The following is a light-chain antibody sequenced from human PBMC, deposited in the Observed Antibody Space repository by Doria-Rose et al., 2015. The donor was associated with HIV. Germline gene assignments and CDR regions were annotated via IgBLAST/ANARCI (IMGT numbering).Light chain of an antibody. CDR3: HQYGTSWT. V-gene: IGKV3-20*01. J-gene: IGKJ1*01. Sequence: TQSPGTLSLSPGERATLSCRASQGFSSTYLAWYQQKPGRAPSLLIYDGSTRATGIPDRFSASGSGTDFTLTINRLEPEDFALYYCHQYGTSWTFGQGTKVEI. CDR1: QGFSSTY. CDR2: DGS.